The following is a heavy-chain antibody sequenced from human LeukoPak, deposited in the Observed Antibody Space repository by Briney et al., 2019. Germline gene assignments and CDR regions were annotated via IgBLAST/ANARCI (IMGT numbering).Heavy chain of an antibody. J-gene: IGHJ3*02. D-gene: IGHD6-13*01. V-gene: IGHV4-59*01. CDR2: IYYSGST. Sequence: SETLSLTCTVSGGSISSYYWSWIRQPPGKGLEWIGYIYYSGSTNYNPSLKSRVTISVDTSKNQFSLKLSSVTAAGTAVYYCARPVLYSSSWYVGAFDIWGQGTMVTVSS. CDR3: ARPVLYSSSWYVGAFDI. CDR1: GGSISSYY.